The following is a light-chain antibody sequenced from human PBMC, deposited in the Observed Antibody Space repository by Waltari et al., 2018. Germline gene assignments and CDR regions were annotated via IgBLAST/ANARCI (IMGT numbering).Light chain of an antibody. J-gene: IGLJ3*02. CDR2: DVS. CDR3: CSFTTSSTWV. V-gene: IGLV2-14*03. Sequence: QSALTQPASVSGSPGQSIIISCTGSTSDLGGYNYVPWYQQRPGKAPKLMLYDVSSRPSGVSTRFSGSKSGNTASLIISGLQAEDEADYYCCSFTTSSTWVFGGGTKLTVL. CDR1: TSDLGGYNY.